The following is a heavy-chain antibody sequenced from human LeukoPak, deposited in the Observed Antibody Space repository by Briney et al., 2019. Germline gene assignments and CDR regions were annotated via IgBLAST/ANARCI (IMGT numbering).Heavy chain of an antibody. J-gene: IGHJ4*02. D-gene: IGHD5-18*01. CDR3: ARSGYSSGYVAYFDY. V-gene: IGHV3-21*01. CDR2: ISSSSSYI. CDR1: GFTFSSYS. Sequence: GGSLRLSCAASGFTFSSYSMNWVRQAPGKGLEWVSSISSSSSYIYYADSVKGRFTISRDNAKNSLYLQMNSLRAEDTAVYYCARSGYSSGYVAYFDYWGQGTLVTVSS.